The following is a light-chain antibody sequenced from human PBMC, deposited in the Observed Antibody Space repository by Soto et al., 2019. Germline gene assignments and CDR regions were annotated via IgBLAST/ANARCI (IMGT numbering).Light chain of an antibody. Sequence: ESVLTRSEGKVCRSRGERATLSWRASQSVSNNYLAWYQQKPGQAPRLLIYGASTRATGIPARFSGSGSATDFTLTLSRLHSEDFPLYYCQHYTTWPPTFRPGTKLDI. J-gene: IGKJ3*01. CDR2: GAS. CDR3: QHYTTWPPT. V-gene: IGKV3-15*01. CDR1: QSVSNN.